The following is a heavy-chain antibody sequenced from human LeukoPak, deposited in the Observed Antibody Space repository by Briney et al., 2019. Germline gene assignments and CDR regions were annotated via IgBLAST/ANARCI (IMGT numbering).Heavy chain of an antibody. CDR3: TRAPPGMTMMTDY. CDR2: VSTNDGNT. D-gene: IGHD3-22*01. V-gene: IGHV1-18*01. J-gene: IGHJ4*02. Sequence: ASVKVSCKASGYTFTNYHIAWMRQAPGQGLEWMGWVSTNDGNTVYAQRLQGRVTMTTDTSTSVAYMELRSLTSDDTAVCYCTRAPPGMTMMTDYWGQGTLVTVSS. CDR1: GYTFTNYH.